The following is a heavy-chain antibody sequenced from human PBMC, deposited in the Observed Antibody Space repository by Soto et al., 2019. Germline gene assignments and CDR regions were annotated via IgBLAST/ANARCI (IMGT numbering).Heavy chain of an antibody. Sequence: PGGSLRLSCAASGFTFSSYDMHWVRQATGKGLEWVSAIGIAGDPYYPGSVKGRFTISRENAKNSLYLQMNSLRAGDTAVYYCARSRSETLATTGGYGMDVWGQGTTVTVSS. V-gene: IGHV3-13*05. CDR3: ARSRSETLATTGGYGMDV. D-gene: IGHD5-12*01. CDR1: GFTFSSYD. CDR2: IGIAGDP. J-gene: IGHJ6*02.